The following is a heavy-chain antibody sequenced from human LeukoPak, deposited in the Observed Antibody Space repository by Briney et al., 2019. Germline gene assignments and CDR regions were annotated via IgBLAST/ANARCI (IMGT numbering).Heavy chain of an antibody. D-gene: IGHD4-23*01. J-gene: IGHJ4*02. CDR3: ARDPDGGNSFDY. CDR1: GGSISSGGYY. Sequence: PSETLSLTCTVSGGSISSGGYYWSWIRQHPGKGLEWIGSIYYSGSTYYNPSLKSRVTISVDTSKNQFSLKLSSVTAADTAVCYCARDPDGGNSFDYWGQGTLVTVS. CDR2: IYYSGST. V-gene: IGHV4-31*03.